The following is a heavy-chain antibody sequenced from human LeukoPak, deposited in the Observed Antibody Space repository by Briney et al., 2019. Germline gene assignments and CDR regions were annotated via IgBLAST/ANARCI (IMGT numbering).Heavy chain of an antibody. CDR2: IWYDGSNK. Sequence: PGGSLRLSCAASGFTFSSYGMPWVRQAPGKGLEWVAVIWYDGSNKYYADSVKGRFTISRDNSKNTLYLQMNSLRAEDTAVYYCARGITIFGVVTPLYYYYYGMDVWGQGTTVTVSS. J-gene: IGHJ6*02. CDR3: ARGITIFGVVTPLYYYYYGMDV. D-gene: IGHD3-3*01. V-gene: IGHV3-33*01. CDR1: GFTFSSYG.